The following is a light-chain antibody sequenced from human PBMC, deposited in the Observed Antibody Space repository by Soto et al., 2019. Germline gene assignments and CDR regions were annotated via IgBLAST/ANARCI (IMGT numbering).Light chain of an antibody. CDR1: QSISSW. Sequence: DIQMTQSPSTLSASVGDRVTITCRASQSISSWLAWYQQKPGKAPKLLIYKASSLESGVPSRFSGSGSGTEFTLTISTLKPDDFAPYYCQKYNSPPWTSGQGTKVEIK. CDR2: KAS. V-gene: IGKV1-5*03. J-gene: IGKJ1*01. CDR3: QKYNSPPWT.